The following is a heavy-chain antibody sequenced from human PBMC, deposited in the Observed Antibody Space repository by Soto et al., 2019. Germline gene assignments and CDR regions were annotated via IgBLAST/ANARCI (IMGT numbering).Heavy chain of an antibody. J-gene: IGHJ6*02. D-gene: IGHD5-18*01. V-gene: IGHV3-33*01. Sequence: ESGGGVVQPGRSLRLSCAASGFTFSSYGMHWVRQAPGKGLEWVAVIWYDGSNKYYADSVKGRFTISRDNSKNTLYLQMNSLRAEDTAVYYCARTRDTAMGYYYYGMDVWGQGTTVTVSS. CDR2: IWYDGSNK. CDR1: GFTFSSYG. CDR3: ARTRDTAMGYYYYGMDV.